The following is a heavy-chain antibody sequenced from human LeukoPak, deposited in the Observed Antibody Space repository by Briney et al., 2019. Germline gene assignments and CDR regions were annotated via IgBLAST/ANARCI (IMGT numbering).Heavy chain of an antibody. CDR3: AKRGVVIRVILVGFHKEAYYFDS. V-gene: IGHV3-23*01. D-gene: IGHD3-22*01. J-gene: IGHJ4*02. Sequence: GGSLRLSCAVSGITLSNYGMSWVRQAPGKGLEWVAGISGSGGRPNYADSVKGRFTISRDNAKNTLYLQMNSLRAEDTAVYFCAKRGVVIRVILVGFHKEAYYFDSWGQGALVTVSS. CDR1: GITLSNYG. CDR2: ISGSGGRP.